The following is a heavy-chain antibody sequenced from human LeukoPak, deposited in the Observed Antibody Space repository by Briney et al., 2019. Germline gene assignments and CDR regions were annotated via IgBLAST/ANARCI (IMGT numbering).Heavy chain of an antibody. J-gene: IGHJ4*02. CDR1: GFIFSSYG. D-gene: IGHD1-1*01. V-gene: IGHV3-30*02. Sequence: GGSLRLSCAASGFIFSSYGMHWVRQAPGKGLEWVAFIRYDGSDKYSADSVKGRFTISRDNSKSTLYLQMNGLRAEDTAMYYCAKSASVWNGAQLFDYWGQGTLVTVST. CDR2: IRYDGSDK. CDR3: AKSASVWNGAQLFDY.